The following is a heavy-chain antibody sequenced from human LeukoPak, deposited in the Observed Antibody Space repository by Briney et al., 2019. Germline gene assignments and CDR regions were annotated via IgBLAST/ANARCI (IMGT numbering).Heavy chain of an antibody. V-gene: IGHV3-7*01. CDR2: IKQDGSDI. D-gene: IGHD6-19*01. Sequence: GGSLRLSCVASGFTFSSLWMTWVRQAPGKGLEWVANIKQDGSDIYYVDSVKGRFTISRDNAKNSLYLQMNSLRAEDTAVYYCARDPYSSGWYKDAFDIWGQGTMVTVSS. J-gene: IGHJ3*02. CDR3: ARDPYSSGWYKDAFDI. CDR1: GFTFSSLW.